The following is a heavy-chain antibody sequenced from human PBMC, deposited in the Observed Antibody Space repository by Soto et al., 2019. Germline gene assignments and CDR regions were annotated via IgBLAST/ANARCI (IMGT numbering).Heavy chain of an antibody. Sequence: GESLKISCKGSGYSFTSYWIGWVRQMPGKGLEWMGIIYPGDSDTRYSPSFQGQVTISADKSISTAYLQWSSLKASDTAMYYSARLFTGDYYYYGMDVWGQGTTVTVSS. J-gene: IGHJ6*02. CDR2: IYPGDSDT. V-gene: IGHV5-51*01. D-gene: IGHD3-3*01. CDR1: GYSFTSYW. CDR3: ARLFTGDYYYYGMDV.